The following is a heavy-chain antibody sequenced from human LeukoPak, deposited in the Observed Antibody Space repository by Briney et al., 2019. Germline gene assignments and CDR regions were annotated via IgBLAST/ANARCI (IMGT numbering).Heavy chain of an antibody. J-gene: IGHJ1*01. V-gene: IGHV3-33*01. Sequence: GRSLRLSCAASGFTFSSYGMHWVRQAPGKGRERVAVIWYDGSNKYYGDSVKGRFTISRDNSKKTLYLQMNSLRVEDTAVYYCARGDGYNDAEYLQHWGQGTLVTVS. CDR2: IWYDGSNK. CDR3: ARGDGYNDAEYLQH. CDR1: GFTFSSYG. D-gene: IGHD5-24*01.